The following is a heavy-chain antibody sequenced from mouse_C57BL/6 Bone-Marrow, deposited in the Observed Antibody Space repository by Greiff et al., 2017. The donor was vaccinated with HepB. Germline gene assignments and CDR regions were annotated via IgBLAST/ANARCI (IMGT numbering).Heavy chain of an antibody. Sequence: QVQLQQPGAELVKPGASVKLSCKASGYTFTSYWMHWVKQRPGRGLEWIGRIDPNSGGTKYNEKFKSKATLTVDKPSSTAYMQLSSLTSDDSAVYYCARVHGSSYAYAMDYWGQGTSVTVSS. V-gene: IGHV1-72*01. CDR1: GYTFTSYW. J-gene: IGHJ4*01. CDR3: ARVHGSSYAYAMDY. CDR2: IDPNSGGT. D-gene: IGHD1-1*01.